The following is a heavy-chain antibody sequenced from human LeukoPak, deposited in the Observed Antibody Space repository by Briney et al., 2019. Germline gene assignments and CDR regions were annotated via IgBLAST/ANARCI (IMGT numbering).Heavy chain of an antibody. CDR1: GFTFTNFA. J-gene: IGHJ5*02. V-gene: IGHV3-23*01. CDR3: AKQFFDV. Sequence: RGALRLSRAASGFTFTNFAMNWVRHAPGKGLECVSSNGESGDDTAYADAVKARFTISRDNSRNTRYVQMISLRAENTAVYYCAKQFFDVWGQGTLVTVSS. D-gene: IGHD5-24*01. CDR2: NGESGDDT.